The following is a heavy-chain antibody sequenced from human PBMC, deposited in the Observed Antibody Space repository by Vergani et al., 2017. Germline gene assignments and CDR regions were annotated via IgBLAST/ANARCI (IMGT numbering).Heavy chain of an antibody. D-gene: IGHD6-19*01. CDR1: GFTFSGSA. J-gene: IGHJ4*02. CDR2: IRSKANSYAT. CDR3: AVVFHYSSGWYFDY. V-gene: IGHV3-73*01. Sequence: EVQLVESGGGLVQPGGSLKLSCAASGFTFSGSAMHWVRQASGKGLEWVGRIRSKANSYATAYAASVKGRFTISRDDSKNTLYLQMNSLRAEDTAVYYCAVVFHYSSGWYFDYWGQGTLVTVSS.